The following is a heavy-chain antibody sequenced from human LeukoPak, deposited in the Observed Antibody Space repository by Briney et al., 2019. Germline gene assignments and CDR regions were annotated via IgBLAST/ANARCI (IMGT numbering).Heavy chain of an antibody. Sequence: GGSLRLSCAASGFPVSSNHMGWVRQAPGKGLEWVSVIFGGGKTSYAGSVQGRVTLSRDNSKNALYLQMIRLRVEDTAVYYCAAWRGSSWFDYWGQGTLVTVSS. CDR1: GFPVSSNH. CDR3: AAWRGSSWFDY. V-gene: IGHV3-53*01. J-gene: IGHJ4*02. D-gene: IGHD6-13*01. CDR2: IFGGGKT.